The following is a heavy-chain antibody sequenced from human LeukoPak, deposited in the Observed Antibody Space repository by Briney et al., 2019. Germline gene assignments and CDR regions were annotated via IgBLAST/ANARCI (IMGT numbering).Heavy chain of an antibody. CDR3: AREYSSSSGRRAFDI. V-gene: IGHV4-59*08. D-gene: IGHD6-6*01. CDR1: GGSISGYY. Sequence: SETLSLTCTVSGGSISGYYWSWIRQPPGKGLEWIGYIYYGGSTNYNPSLKSRLTVSIDTSENQFSLKLSSVTAADTAVYYCAREYSSSSGRRAFDIWGQGTMVTVSS. J-gene: IGHJ3*02. CDR2: IYYGGST.